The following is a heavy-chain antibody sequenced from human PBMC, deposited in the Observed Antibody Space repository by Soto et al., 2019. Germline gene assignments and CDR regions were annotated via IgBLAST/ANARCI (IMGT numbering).Heavy chain of an antibody. V-gene: IGHV4-34*01. CDR3: ARGMTTVTAYYFDY. CDR1: GGSFSGYY. D-gene: IGHD4-17*01. Sequence: QVQLQQWGAGLLKPSETLSLTCAVYGGSFSGYYWSWIRQPPGKGLEWIGEINHSGSTNYNPSLKSRVTIPVDTSKNQFSLKLSSVTAADTAVYYCARGMTTVTAYYFDYWGQGTLVTVSS. CDR2: INHSGST. J-gene: IGHJ4*02.